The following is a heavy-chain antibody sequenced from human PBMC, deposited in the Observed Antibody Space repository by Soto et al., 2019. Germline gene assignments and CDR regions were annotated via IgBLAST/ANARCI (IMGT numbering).Heavy chain of an antibody. CDR2: IIPIFGTA. CDR1: GCTFSSYA. Sequence: VASVKVSCKASGCTFSSYAISWVRQARGQGLEWMGGIIPIFGTANYAQKFQGRVTITADESTSTAYMELSSLRSEDTAVYYCARDVVAAAENDYYYGMEVWGQGTTVTVS. V-gene: IGHV1-69*13. CDR3: ARDVVAAAENDYYYGMEV. D-gene: IGHD6-13*01. J-gene: IGHJ6*02.